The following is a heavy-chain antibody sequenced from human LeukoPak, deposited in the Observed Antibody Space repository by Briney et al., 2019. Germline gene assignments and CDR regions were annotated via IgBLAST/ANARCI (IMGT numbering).Heavy chain of an antibody. CDR1: GGSISSGSYY. CDR2: IYTSGST. Sequence: SETLSLTCTVSGGSISSGSYYWSWVRPPAGEGLEWIGRIYTSGSTNYDPSLKSRVTISVDTSKNQFSLKLSSVTAADTAVYYCARLPGSGLRGYFDYWGQGTLVIVSS. V-gene: IGHV4-61*02. CDR3: ARLPGSGLRGYFDY. D-gene: IGHD6-19*01. J-gene: IGHJ4*02.